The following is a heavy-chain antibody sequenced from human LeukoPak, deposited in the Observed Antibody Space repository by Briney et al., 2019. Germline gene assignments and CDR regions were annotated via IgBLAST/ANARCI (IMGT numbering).Heavy chain of an antibody. CDR2: INPNGGNT. Sequence: ASVKVSCKASGYTFTSYAINWVRQATGQGLEWMGWINPNGGNTVYSQKFQGRVTMTRNTSISTAYMELSSLRSEDTAVYYCARGPGNYPKGWFYGWGQRTLVTASS. J-gene: IGHJ5*02. CDR3: ARGPGNYPKGWFYG. V-gene: IGHV1-8*01. D-gene: IGHD4-11*01. CDR1: GYTFTSYA.